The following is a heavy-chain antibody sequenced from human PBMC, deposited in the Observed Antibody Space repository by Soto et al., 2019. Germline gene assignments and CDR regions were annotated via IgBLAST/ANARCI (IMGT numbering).Heavy chain of an antibody. CDR2: ILGGSGKT. CDR1: GFTFSSYA. J-gene: IGHJ4*02. Sequence: EVQLLESGGGLVQPGGSLRLSCATSGFTFSSYAMTWVRQAPGKGLEWVALILGGSGKTYYADSVKGRFTISRDNSKHTLSLQVNGQRAAELALYYCLWVCAIGVSGDDYWGQGTLVNVSS. CDR3: LWVCAIGVSGDDY. V-gene: IGHV3-23*01. D-gene: IGHD6-19*01.